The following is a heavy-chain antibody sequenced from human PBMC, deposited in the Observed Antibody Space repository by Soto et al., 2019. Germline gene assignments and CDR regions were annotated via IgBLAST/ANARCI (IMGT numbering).Heavy chain of an antibody. CDR2: IIPIFGTA. J-gene: IGHJ4*02. V-gene: IGHV1-69*13. CDR3: ARDLTSGGKDPSY. D-gene: IGHD2-15*01. CDR1: GGTFSSYA. Sequence: GASVKVSCKASGGTFSSYAISWVRQAPGQGLEWMGGIIPIFGTANYAQKFQGRVTITADESTSTAYMELSSLRSEDTAVYYCARDLTSGGKDPSYWGQGTLVTVSS.